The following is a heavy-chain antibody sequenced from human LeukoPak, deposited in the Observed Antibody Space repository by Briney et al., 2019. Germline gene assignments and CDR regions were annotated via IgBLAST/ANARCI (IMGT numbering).Heavy chain of an antibody. CDR1: GFTFSSYS. D-gene: IGHD3-22*01. J-gene: IGHJ4*02. V-gene: IGHV3-21*01. CDR2: ISVRSNYI. Sequence: GGSVTLPCAASGFTFSSYSINWVRQAPGKGLEWVSSISVRSNYIYYADSVRARFSISRDDARDSLYLEMNSLRAEDSAVYYCVRLRRNSDRSGYHYYYDYWGQGTLVTVSS. CDR3: VRLRRNSDRSGYHYYYDY.